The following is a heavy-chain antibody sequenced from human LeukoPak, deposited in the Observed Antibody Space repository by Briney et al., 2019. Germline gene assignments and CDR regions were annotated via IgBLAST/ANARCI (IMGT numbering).Heavy chain of an antibody. V-gene: IGHV1-2*06. J-gene: IGHJ5*02. CDR1: GYTFTGYY. Sequence: ASVKVSCKATGYTFTGYYMHWVRQAPGQGLEWMGRINPNSGGTNYAQKFQGRVTMTRDTPISTAYMELSRLRSDDTAVYYCARGTYDSIDPWGQGTLVTVSS. CDR2: INPNSGGT. D-gene: IGHD3-22*01. CDR3: ARGTYDSIDP.